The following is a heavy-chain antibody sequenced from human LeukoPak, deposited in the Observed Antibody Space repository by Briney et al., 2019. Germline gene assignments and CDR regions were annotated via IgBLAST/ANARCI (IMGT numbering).Heavy chain of an antibody. CDR2: IYPGDSDT. CDR3: ARQRYAISNSASFDY. J-gene: IGHJ4*02. CDR1: GYSFTSYW. V-gene: IGHV5-51*01. Sequence: GESLKISCKGSGYSFTSYWIGWVRQMPGKGLEWMGIIYPGDSDTRYRPSFQGQVTISADKSISTAYLQWSSLKASDTAMYYCARQRYAISNSASFDYWGQGTLVTVSS. D-gene: IGHD3-9*01.